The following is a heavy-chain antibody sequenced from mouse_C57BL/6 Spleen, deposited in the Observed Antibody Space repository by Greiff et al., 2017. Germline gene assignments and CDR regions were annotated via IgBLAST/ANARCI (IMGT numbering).Heavy chain of an antibody. CDR3: ARVEGETEAY. V-gene: IGHV1-59*01. CDR2: IDPSDSYT. J-gene: IGHJ3*01. Sequence: QVQLQQPGAELVRPGTSVKLSCKASGYTFTSYWMHWVKQRPGQGLEWIGVIDPSDSYTNYNQKFTGKATLTVDTSSSTAYMQLSSLTSEDSAVYYCARVEGETEAYWGQGTLVTVSA. D-gene: IGHD3-2*01. CDR1: GYTFTSYW.